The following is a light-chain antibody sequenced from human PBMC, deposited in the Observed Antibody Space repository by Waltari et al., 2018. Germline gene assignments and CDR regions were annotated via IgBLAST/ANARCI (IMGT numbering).Light chain of an antibody. J-gene: IGLJ3*02. CDR3: QSYDSSLSGSV. Sequence: QSVLTQPPSVSGAPGQRVTISCPGSRSNIGAGYAVHWYQQLPGTAPKLLIYGNSNRPSGVPDRFSGSKSGTSASLAITGLQAEDEADYYCQSYDSSLSGSVFGGGTKLTVL. V-gene: IGLV1-40*01. CDR1: RSNIGAGYA. CDR2: GNS.